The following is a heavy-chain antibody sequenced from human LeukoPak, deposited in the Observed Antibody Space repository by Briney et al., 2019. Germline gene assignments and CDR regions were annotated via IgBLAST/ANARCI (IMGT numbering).Heavy chain of an antibody. V-gene: IGHV3-7*01. J-gene: IGHJ4*02. CDR2: IKQDGSEK. Sequence: PGGSLRLSCAASGFTFSSYWMSWVRQAPGKGLEWVANIKQDGSEKYYVDSVKGRFTISRDNAKNSLYLQMNSLRAEDTAVYHCAREGDGYNLSVDYWGQGTLVTVSS. D-gene: IGHD5-24*01. CDR1: GFTFSSYW. CDR3: AREGDGYNLSVDY.